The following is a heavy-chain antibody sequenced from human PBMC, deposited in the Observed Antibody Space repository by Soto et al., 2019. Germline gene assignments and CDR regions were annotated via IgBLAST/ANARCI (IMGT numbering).Heavy chain of an antibody. Sequence: SETLSLTCAVYGGSFSGYYWSWIRQPPGKGLEWIGEINHSGSTNYNPSLKSRVTISVDTSKNQFSLKLSSVTAADTAVYYCARGVDWLGPDYWGQGTLVTVSS. CDR2: INHSGST. V-gene: IGHV4-34*01. CDR3: ARGVDWLGPDY. J-gene: IGHJ4*02. CDR1: GGSFSGYY. D-gene: IGHD3-9*01.